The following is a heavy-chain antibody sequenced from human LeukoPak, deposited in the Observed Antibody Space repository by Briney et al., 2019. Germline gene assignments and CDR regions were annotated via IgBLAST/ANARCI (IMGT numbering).Heavy chain of an antibody. D-gene: IGHD2-2*01. Sequence: ASVKVSCKASGYTFTGYYMHWVRQAPGQGLEWMGWINPNSGGTNYAQKFQGRVTMTRDTSISTAYMGLSRLRSDDTAVYYCARAAAHQLPSYYFDYWGQGTLVTVSS. CDR1: GYTFTGYY. J-gene: IGHJ4*02. CDR3: ARAAAHQLPSYYFDY. V-gene: IGHV1-2*02. CDR2: INPNSGGT.